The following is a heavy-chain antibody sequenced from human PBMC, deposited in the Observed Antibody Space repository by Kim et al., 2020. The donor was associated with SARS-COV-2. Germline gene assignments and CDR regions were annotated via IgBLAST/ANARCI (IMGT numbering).Heavy chain of an antibody. D-gene: IGHD3-16*01. J-gene: IGHJ3*02. CDR2: ISGDGGST. V-gene: IGHV3-43*02. CDR3: AKDFVITGRIVPHVFDT. CDR1: GFSFDEFS. Sequence: GGSLRLSCAVSGFSFDEFSMYWVHKVPGKGLEWLSVISGDGGSTQYADSVKGRFTVSRDNSKNSLSLQMDSLKTEDTGLYYCAKDFVITGRIVPHVFDTWGQGTLVTVSS.